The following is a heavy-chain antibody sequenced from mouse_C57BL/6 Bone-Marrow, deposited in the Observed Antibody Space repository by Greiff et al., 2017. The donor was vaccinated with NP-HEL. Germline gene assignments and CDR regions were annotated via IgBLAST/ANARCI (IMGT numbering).Heavy chain of an antibody. J-gene: IGHJ4*01. Sequence: EVKVVESGGGLVKPGGSLKLSCAASGFTFSDYGMHWVRQAPEKGLEWVAYISSGSSTIYYADTVKGRFPISFDNAKNTQCLQMTSLRSEDTAMYYCARRYRGLYYYAMDYWGQGTSVTVSS. D-gene: IGHD2-12*01. CDR1: GFTFSDYG. CDR3: ARRYRGLYYYAMDY. CDR2: ISSGSSTI. V-gene: IGHV5-17*01.